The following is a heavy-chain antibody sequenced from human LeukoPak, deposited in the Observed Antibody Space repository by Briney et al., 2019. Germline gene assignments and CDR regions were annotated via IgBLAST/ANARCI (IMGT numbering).Heavy chain of an antibody. CDR2: IYYSGST. V-gene: IGHV4-59*01. J-gene: IGHJ3*02. Sequence: PSETLSLTXTVSGGSISSYYWSWIRQPPGKGLEWIGYIYYSGSTNYNPSLKSRVTISVDTSKNQFSLKLSSVTAADTAVYYCARPVRYTWIYDAFDIWGQGTMVTVSS. D-gene: IGHD1-7*01. CDR3: ARPVRYTWIYDAFDI. CDR1: GGSISSYY.